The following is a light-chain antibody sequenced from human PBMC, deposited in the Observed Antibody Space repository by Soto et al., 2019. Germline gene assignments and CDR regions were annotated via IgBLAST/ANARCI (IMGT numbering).Light chain of an antibody. CDR3: CSYAGSNMFPYV. V-gene: IGLV2-8*01. CDR2: QVN. CDR1: SSDVGSYDY. J-gene: IGLJ1*01. Sequence: QSALTQPPSASGSPGQSVAISCTGTSSDVGSYDYVSWYQHHPGKAPNLMIDQVNKRPSGVPDRFSGSKSGNTAALTVSGLQAEDEAEYYCCSYAGSNMFPYVFGTGTKLTVL.